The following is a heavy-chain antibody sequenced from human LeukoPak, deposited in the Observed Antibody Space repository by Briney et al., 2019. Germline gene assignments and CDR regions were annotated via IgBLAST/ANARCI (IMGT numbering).Heavy chain of an antibody. J-gene: IGHJ4*02. CDR1: GFTFSIYT. V-gene: IGHV3-21*01. CDR3: ARDLAWGAY. CDR2: ITSSSSSI. Sequence: GGSLRLSCVSSGFTFSIYTMSWVRQAPGKGLEWVSSITSSSSSIYSADSVKGRLTISRDNAKNSLYLEMSSLRDEDTAVYYCARDLAWGAYWGQGTLVTVSS. D-gene: IGHD4/OR15-4a*01.